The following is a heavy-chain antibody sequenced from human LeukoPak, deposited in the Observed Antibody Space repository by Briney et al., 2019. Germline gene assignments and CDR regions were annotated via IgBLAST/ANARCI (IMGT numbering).Heavy chain of an antibody. J-gene: IGHJ4*02. CDR3: ARGPNYVWGSYRYFDY. CDR1: GASISTGDYY. Sequence: SETLSLTCTVSGASISTGDYYWSWIRQPPGKGLEWIGYIYYSGSTDYNPSLKSRFTISVDTSKNQFSLKLSSVTAADTAVYYCARGPNYVWGSYRYFDYWGQGILVIVSS. CDR2: IYYSGST. D-gene: IGHD3-16*01. V-gene: IGHV4-30-4*01.